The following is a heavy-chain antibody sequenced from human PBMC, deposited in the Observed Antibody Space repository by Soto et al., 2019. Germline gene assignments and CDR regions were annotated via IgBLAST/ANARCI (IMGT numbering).Heavy chain of an antibody. CDR3: ARDYAFYDFWSGYYKDAFDI. CDR2: ISYDGSNK. CDR1: GFTFSSYA. Sequence: QVQLVETGGGVVQPGRSLRLSCAASGFTFSSYAMQWVRQAPGKGLEWVAVISYDGSNKYYADSVKGRFTISRDNSKNTLYLQMNSLRAEDTAVYYCARDYAFYDFWSGYYKDAFDIWGQGTMVTVSS. J-gene: IGHJ3*02. V-gene: IGHV3-30-3*01. D-gene: IGHD3-3*01.